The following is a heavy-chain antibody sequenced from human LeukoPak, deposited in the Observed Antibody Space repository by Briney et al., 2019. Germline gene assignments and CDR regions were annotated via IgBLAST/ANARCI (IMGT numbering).Heavy chain of an antibody. CDR1: GFTFSSYW. D-gene: IGHD3-22*01. J-gene: IGHJ6*02. V-gene: IGHV3-7*03. Sequence: PGGSLRLSCTASGFTFSSYWMSWVRQAPGKGLEWVANIKQDGSEKYYVDSVKGRFTISRDNAKNSLYLQMNSLRSEDTAVYYCASPGAPGSDSSESNAQEDYYYYYGMDVWGQGTTVTVSS. CDR3: ASPGAPGSDSSESNAQEDYYYYYGMDV. CDR2: IKQDGSEK.